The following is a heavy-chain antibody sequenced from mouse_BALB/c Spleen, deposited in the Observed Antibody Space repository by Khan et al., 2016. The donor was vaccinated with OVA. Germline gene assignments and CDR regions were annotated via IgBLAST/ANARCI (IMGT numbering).Heavy chain of an antibody. V-gene: IGHV1-20*02. CDR1: GYSFTGYF. Sequence: EVQLQQSGPELVKPGASVKISCKASGYSFTGYFMNWVMQSPGKSLEWIGRINPHIGETFYNQKFKGKATLTVDKSSSTAHMELRSLASEDSAGYYCARIDGSDFDYWGQGTTLTVSS. J-gene: IGHJ2*01. CDR2: INPHIGET. CDR3: ARIDGSDFDY. D-gene: IGHD1-1*01.